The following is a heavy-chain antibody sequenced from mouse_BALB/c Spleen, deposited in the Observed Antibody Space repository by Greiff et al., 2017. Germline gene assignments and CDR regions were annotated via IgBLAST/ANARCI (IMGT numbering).Heavy chain of an antibody. Sequence: QVQLQQSGAELVKPGASVKLSCKASGYTFTSYWMHWVKQRPGQGLEWIGEINPSNGRTNYNEKFKSKATLTVDKSSSTAYMQLSSLTSEDSAVYYCARKGPYYYAIDYWGQGTSVTVSS. CDR3: ARKGPYYYAIDY. J-gene: IGHJ4*01. V-gene: IGHV1S81*02. CDR1: GYTFTSYW. CDR2: INPSNGRT.